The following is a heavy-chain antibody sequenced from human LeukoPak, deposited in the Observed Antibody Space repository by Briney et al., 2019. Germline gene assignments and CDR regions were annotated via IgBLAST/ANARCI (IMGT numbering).Heavy chain of an antibody. Sequence: ASVKVSCKASGYTFTRYDMHWVRQAPGQGLEWMGIINPSGGTTDYAQKFHGRITVTRDTSTSTVYMELTSLTSEDTAVYYCARDALSYDYSWGSYGHLGIDPWGQGTLVTVSS. CDR1: GYTFTRYD. D-gene: IGHD3-16*01. CDR3: ARDALSYDYSWGSYGHLGIDP. V-gene: IGHV1-46*01. J-gene: IGHJ5*02. CDR2: INPSGGTT.